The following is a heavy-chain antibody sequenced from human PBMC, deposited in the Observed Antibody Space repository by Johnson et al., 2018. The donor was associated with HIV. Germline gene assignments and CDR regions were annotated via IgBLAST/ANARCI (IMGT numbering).Heavy chain of an antibody. Sequence: VQLVESGGGVVRPGGSLRLSCAASGFTFDDYGMSWVRQAPGKGLEWVSTISGSGGSTYYADSVKGRFTISRDNSKNTLYLQMNSLRAEDTAVYYCARAWGGSYSAFDIWGQGTMVTVSS. CDR1: GFTFDDYG. CDR3: ARAWGGSYSAFDI. CDR2: ISGSGGST. J-gene: IGHJ3*02. D-gene: IGHD1-26*01. V-gene: IGHV3-23*04.